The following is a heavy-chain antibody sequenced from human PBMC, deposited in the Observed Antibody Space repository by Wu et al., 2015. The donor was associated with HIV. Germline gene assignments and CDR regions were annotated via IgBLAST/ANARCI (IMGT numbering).Heavy chain of an antibody. CDR2: IIPIFGTA. CDR3: AREISRDGYNSDWFDP. J-gene: IGHJ5*02. D-gene: IGHD5-24*01. Sequence: QVQLVQSGAEVKKPGSSVKVSCKASGGTFSSYAISWVRQAPGQGLEWMGGIIPIFGTANYAQKFQGRVTITADESTSTAYMELSSLRSEDTAVYYCAREISRDGYNSDWFDPWGQGTLVTVSS. V-gene: IGHV1-69*12. CDR1: GGTFSSYA.